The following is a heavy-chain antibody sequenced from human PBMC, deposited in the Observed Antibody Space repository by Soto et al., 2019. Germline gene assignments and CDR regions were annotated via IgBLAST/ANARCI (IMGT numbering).Heavy chain of an antibody. CDR1: GFTFSSYA. Sequence: GRSLRLSCAASGFTFSSYAMHWVRQAPGKGLEWVAVISYDGSNKYYADSVKGRFTISRDNSKNTLYLQMNSLRAEDTAVYYCAKTAMVTFNEPSDYWGQGTLVTVSS. CDR2: ISYDGSNK. CDR3: AKTAMVTFNEPSDY. J-gene: IGHJ4*02. D-gene: IGHD5-18*01. V-gene: IGHV3-30-3*01.